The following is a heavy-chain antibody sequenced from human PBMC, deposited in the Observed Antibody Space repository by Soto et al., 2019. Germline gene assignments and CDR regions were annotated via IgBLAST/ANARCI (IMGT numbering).Heavy chain of an antibody. J-gene: IGHJ4*02. D-gene: IGHD1-26*01. V-gene: IGHV4-30-4*01. CDR3: ARKGGSYYQFTPFDY. CDR2: IYYSGST. CDR1: GGSISSGDYY. Sequence: SETLSLTCAVSGGSISSGDYYWSWIRQPPGKGLEWIVYIYYSGSTYYNPSLKSRVTISVDTSQNQFYLKLSSVTAADTAVYYCARKGGSYYQFTPFDYWGQGTLVTVSS.